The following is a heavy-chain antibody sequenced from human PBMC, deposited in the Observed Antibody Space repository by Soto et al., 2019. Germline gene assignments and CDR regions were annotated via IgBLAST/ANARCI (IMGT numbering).Heavy chain of an antibody. J-gene: IGHJ4*02. V-gene: IGHV4-31*03. CDR1: GGSVTSGGFY. Sequence: SETLSLTCSVSGGSVTSGGFYWSWIRQHPEKGLEWIGYIFYSGSPYHNPSLKSRAAIWVDASENQFSLRLSSVTAADTAVYYCVRDRGSRGYFDYWGQGTLVTVSS. CDR2: IFYSGSP. CDR3: VRDRGSRGYFDY. D-gene: IGHD3-22*01.